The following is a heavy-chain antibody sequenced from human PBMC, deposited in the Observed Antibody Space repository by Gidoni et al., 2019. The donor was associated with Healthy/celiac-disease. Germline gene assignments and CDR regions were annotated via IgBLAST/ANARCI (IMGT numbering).Heavy chain of an antibody. Sequence: EVQLVESGGGLVKPGGSLRLSCAASGFTFSSYSMNWVRQAPGKGLGWVSSISSSSSYIYYADSVKGRFTISRDNAKNSLYLQMNSLRAEDTAVYYCARGDIVVVVAANDYWGQGTLVTVSS. CDR2: ISSSSSYI. D-gene: IGHD2-15*01. CDR1: GFTFSSYS. V-gene: IGHV3-21*01. CDR3: ARGDIVVVVAANDY. J-gene: IGHJ4*02.